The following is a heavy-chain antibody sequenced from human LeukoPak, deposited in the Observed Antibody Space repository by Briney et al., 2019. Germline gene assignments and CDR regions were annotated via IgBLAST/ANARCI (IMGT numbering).Heavy chain of an antibody. CDR1: GFTFSDYY. CDR2: ISSSGSTI. Sequence: GGSLGLSCAASGFTFSDYYMSWLRQAPGKGLEGVSYISSSGSTIYYADSVKGRFTISRDNAKNSLYLQMNSLRAEDTAVYYCARDPQGVATEYYYGMDVWGQGTTVTVSS. D-gene: IGHD5-12*01. V-gene: IGHV3-11*01. J-gene: IGHJ6*02. CDR3: ARDPQGVATEYYYGMDV.